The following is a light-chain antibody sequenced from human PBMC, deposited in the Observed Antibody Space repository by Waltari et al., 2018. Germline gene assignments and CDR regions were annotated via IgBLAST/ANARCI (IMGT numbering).Light chain of an antibody. CDR3: QTGGHGTWV. J-gene: IGLJ3*02. CDR1: SGHSSNI. CDR2: VNSDGSH. Sequence: QLVLTQSPSASASLGASVKLTCTLDSGHSSNIIAWLQQQPEEGPRYLRGVNSDGSHSKGDEIPDRFSGSSSGAERYLTISSLQSEDEADYYCQTGGHGTWV. V-gene: IGLV4-69*01.